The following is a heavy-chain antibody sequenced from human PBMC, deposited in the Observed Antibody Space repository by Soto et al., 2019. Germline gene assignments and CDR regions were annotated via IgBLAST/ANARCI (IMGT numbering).Heavy chain of an antibody. J-gene: IGHJ4*02. CDR1: GYGFAGYW. CDR2: IDPSDSQT. D-gene: IGHD3-22*01. V-gene: IGHV5-10-1*01. Sequence: GESLKISCKGSGYGFAGYWITWVRQKPGKGLEWMGRIDPSDSQTYYSPSFRGHVTISVTKSITTVFLQWSSLRASDTAMYYCARQIYDSDTGPNFQYYFDSWGKGTPVTVSS. CDR3: ARQIYDSDTGPNFQYYFDS.